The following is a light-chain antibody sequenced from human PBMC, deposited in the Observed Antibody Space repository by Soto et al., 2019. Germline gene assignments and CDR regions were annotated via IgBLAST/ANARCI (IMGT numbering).Light chain of an antibody. Sequence: QSALTQRPSASGSLGQSVTISCTGTSSDVGGYDYVSWHQQHPGKAPKVMIYEVTQRPPGVPDRFSGSKSGNTASLTVSGLQAEDEADYYCSSFAGGGNPVLLGVGTKLTVL. CDR1: SSDVGGYDY. CDR2: EVT. J-gene: IGLJ2*01. CDR3: SSFAGGGNPVL. V-gene: IGLV2-8*01.